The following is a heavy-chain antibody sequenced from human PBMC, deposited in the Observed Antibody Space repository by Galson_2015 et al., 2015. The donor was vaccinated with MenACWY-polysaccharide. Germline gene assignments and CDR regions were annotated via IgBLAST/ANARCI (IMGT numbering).Heavy chain of an antibody. J-gene: IGHJ6*02. Sequence: LRLSCAASGFTFSSYWMSWVRQAPGKGLEWVANIKQDGSEKYYVDSVKGRFTISRDNAKNSLYLQMSSLRAEDTAVYYCARLPYCSGGSCPKQHYYYYYGMDVWGQGTTVTVSS. D-gene: IGHD2-15*01. V-gene: IGHV3-7*01. CDR2: IKQDGSEK. CDR3: ARLPYCSGGSCPKQHYYYYYGMDV. CDR1: GFTFSSYW.